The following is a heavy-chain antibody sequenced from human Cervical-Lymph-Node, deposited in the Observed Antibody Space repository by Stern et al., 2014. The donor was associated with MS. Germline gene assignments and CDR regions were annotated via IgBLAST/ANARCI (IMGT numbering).Heavy chain of an antibody. CDR2: FNPSSGST. V-gene: IGHV1-46*01. CDR1: GYTFTDYY. J-gene: IGHJ4*02. CDR3: ARGTGYSYYLDY. Sequence: VQLVESGAEVMKPGASVKVSCKASGYTFTDYYMHWVRQAPGQGLEWMGLFNPSSGSTTYAQTFQGRVAMTKETSTSTLYMELSRLRSDDTAFYCFARGTGYSYYLDYWGQGTLVTVSS. D-gene: IGHD3/OR15-3a*01.